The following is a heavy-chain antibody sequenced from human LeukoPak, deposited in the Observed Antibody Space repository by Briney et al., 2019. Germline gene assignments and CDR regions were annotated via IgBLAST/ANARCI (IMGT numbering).Heavy chain of an antibody. CDR1: GGSFSGYY. D-gene: IGHD5-24*01. CDR2: INHSGST. Sequence: SETLSLTCAVYGGSFSGYYWSWIRQPPGKGLEWIGEINHSGSTNYNPSLNSRVTISVDTSKNQFSLKLSPVTAADTAVYYCARGPVRWLSPRRYYFDYWGQGTLVTVSS. J-gene: IGHJ4*02. CDR3: ARGPVRWLSPRRYYFDY. V-gene: IGHV4-34*01.